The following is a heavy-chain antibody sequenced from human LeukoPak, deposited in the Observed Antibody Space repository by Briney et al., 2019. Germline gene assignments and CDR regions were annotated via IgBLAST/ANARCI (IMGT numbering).Heavy chain of an antibody. CDR3: ARGRGFGELWGPYFDY. V-gene: IGHV3-21*01. Sequence: PGGSLRLSCAAPGFTFSSYSMNWVRQAPGKGLEWVSSISSSSSYIYYADSVKGRFTISRDNAKNSLYLQMNSLRAEDTAVYYCARGRGFGELWGPYFDYWGQGTLVTVSS. CDR2: ISSSSSYI. J-gene: IGHJ4*02. D-gene: IGHD3-10*01. CDR1: GFTFSSYS.